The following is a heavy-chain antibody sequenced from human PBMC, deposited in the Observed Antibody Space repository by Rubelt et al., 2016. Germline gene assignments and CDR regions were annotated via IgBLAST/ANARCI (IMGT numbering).Heavy chain of an antibody. D-gene: IGHD2-15*01. CDR3: ARGYCSGGSCYYFDY. J-gene: IGHJ4*02. V-gene: IGHV1-3*01. Sequence: QVQLVQSGAEVKKPGASVKVSCKASGYTFTSYAMHWVRQAPGQRLEWMGWINAGNGNTKYSQKFKGRVTITRETSASTAYMGLSSLRSEDTAVYYCARGYCSGGSCYYFDYWGQGTLVTVSS. CDR2: INAGNGNT. CDR1: GYTFTSYA.